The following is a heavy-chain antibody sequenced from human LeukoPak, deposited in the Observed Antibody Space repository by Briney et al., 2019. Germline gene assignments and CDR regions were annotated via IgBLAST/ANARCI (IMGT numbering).Heavy chain of an antibody. D-gene: IGHD3-22*01. V-gene: IGHV4-34*01. CDR3: ARRFSSGYPYYYYYYMDV. J-gene: IGHJ6*03. CDR1: GGSFSSYY. Sequence: PSETLSLTCAVFGGSFSSYYWTWIRQPPGKGLEWIGEINHSGSTNYNPSLKSRVTISVDTSKNQFSLKLSSVTAADTAVYYCARRFSSGYPYYYYYYMDVWGKGTTVTISS. CDR2: INHSGST.